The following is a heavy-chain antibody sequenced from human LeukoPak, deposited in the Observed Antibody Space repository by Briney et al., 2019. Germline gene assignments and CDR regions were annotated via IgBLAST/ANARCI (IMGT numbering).Heavy chain of an antibody. CDR1: GFTFRNYW. V-gene: IGHV3-7*01. Sequence: PGGSLRLSCAASGFTFRNYWMSWVRQAPGKGLEWVANIKEEGSEKYYVDSVKGRFTISRDNARNSLYLQMNSLRAEDTAVYYCASGRQLGYWGQGTLVTVSS. CDR2: IKEEGSEK. J-gene: IGHJ4*02. D-gene: IGHD6-13*01. CDR3: ASGRQLGY.